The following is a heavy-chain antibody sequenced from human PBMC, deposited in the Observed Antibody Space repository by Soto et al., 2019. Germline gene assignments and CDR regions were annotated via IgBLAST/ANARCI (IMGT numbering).Heavy chain of an antibody. CDR2: ISAYNGNT. Sequence: ASVKVSCKASGYTFPRYGASWVRQAPGQGLEWMGWISAYNGNTNYAQKLQGRVTMTTDTSTSTAYMELRSRRSDDTAVYYCASVAATTVIATDTCGQGPVITGSS. CDR3: ASVAATTVIATDT. D-gene: IGHD1-26*01. CDR1: GYTFPRYG. J-gene: IGHJ3*02. V-gene: IGHV1-18*01.